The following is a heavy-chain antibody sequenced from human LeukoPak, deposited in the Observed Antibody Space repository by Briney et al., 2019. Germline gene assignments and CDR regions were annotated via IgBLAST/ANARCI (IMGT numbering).Heavy chain of an antibody. CDR1: GFTVRSNY. V-gene: IGHV3-66*01. D-gene: IGHD6-13*01. Sequence: GGSLRLSCAASGFTVRSNYMSWVRQAPGKGLEWVSVIYSGGSTYYADSVKGRFTISRDNSKNTLYLQMNSLRAEDTAVYYCARVLYSSSWYLTYYYYYMDVWGKGTTVTISS. J-gene: IGHJ6*03. CDR3: ARVLYSSSWYLTYYYYYMDV. CDR2: IYSGGST.